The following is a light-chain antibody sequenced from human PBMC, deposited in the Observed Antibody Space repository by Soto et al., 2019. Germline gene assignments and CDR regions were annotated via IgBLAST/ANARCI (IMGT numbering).Light chain of an antibody. CDR3: QERSIWPPSFT. V-gene: IGKV3-11*01. CDR2: DAT. Sequence: EIALTQSPATLSLSPGERATLSCRASQSVSRYLAWYQQRPGQAPRLLIFDATKRTADTPARFSGSGSGTDFPLTISSLEPEDSAVYYCQERSIWPPSFTFGPGTKV. CDR1: QSVSRY. J-gene: IGKJ3*01.